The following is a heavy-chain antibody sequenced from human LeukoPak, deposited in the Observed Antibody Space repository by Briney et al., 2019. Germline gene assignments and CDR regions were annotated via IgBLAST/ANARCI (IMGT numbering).Heavy chain of an antibody. CDR1: GGSISNYY. CDR3: ARALYSASWSY. CDR2: IYYSGST. J-gene: IGHJ4*02. V-gene: IGHV4-59*01. D-gene: IGHD6-13*01. Sequence: SETLSLTCTVSGGSISNYYWSWIRQPPGKGLEWIGYIYYSGSTNYNPSLKSRVTISVDTSKNQFSLKLSSVTAADTAVYYCARALYSASWSYWGPGTLVTVSS.